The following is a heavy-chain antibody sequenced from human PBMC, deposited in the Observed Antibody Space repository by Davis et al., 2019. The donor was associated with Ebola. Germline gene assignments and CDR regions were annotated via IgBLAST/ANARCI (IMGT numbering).Heavy chain of an antibody. D-gene: IGHD4-17*01. CDR1: GGSITSYS. Sequence: MPGGSLRLSCTLSGGSITSYSWSWIRQPPGKGLEWIGYISYSGSTNYSPSLKSRVIISVDRSKNQFSLKLTSVTAADTAVYYCARGDYAGSSFDYWGQGTLVTVSS. J-gene: IGHJ4*02. V-gene: IGHV4-59*01. CDR3: ARGDYAGSSFDY. CDR2: ISYSGST.